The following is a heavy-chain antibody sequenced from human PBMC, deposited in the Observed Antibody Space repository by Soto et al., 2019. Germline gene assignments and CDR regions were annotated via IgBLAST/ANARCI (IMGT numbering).Heavy chain of an antibody. V-gene: IGHV4-34*01. D-gene: IGHD3-10*01. CDR1: GGSFSGYY. CDR2: INHSGST. Sequence: QVQLQQWGAGLLKPSETLSLTCAVYGGSFSGYYWSWIRQPPGKGLEWIGEINHSGSTNYNPSLKNRLTISVDTSKNQFSLKLSSVTAADTAVYYCAGGYGRTFDYWGQGTLVTVSS. J-gene: IGHJ4*02. CDR3: AGGYGRTFDY.